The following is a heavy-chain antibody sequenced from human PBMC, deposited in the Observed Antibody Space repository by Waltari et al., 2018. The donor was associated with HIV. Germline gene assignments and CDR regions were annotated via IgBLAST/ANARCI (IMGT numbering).Heavy chain of an antibody. CDR1: GFTFSSYW. CDR3: ARSAGHFDL. V-gene: IGHV3-74*01. J-gene: IGHJ2*01. CDR2: NKRGGGST. Sequence: EVQLVESGGGLVQPGGSLRLSCAASGFTFSSYWMHWVRQAPGKGLVAVSRNKRGGGSTSNADSVKGRFTITRDSAKNTLYLQMNSLRAGDMAVYYCARSAGHFDLWGRGTLVIVSS.